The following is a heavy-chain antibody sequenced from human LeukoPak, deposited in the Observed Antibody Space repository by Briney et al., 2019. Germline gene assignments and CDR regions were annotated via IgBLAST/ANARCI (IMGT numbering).Heavy chain of an antibody. J-gene: IGHJ4*02. CDR3: VKDKRDTCGPRYFDY. CDR1: GFKFNDYA. V-gene: IGHV3-23*01. CDR2: TSGSGGST. D-gene: IGHD2-21*01. Sequence: GSRLPSCAASGFKFNDYAMSWVRQAPGEGLEWVSYTSGSGGSTFYADSVKGRFTISRDNSKNTLYLQMNGLRADDAAVYYCVKDKRDTCGPRYFDYYSWGNRVIVSS.